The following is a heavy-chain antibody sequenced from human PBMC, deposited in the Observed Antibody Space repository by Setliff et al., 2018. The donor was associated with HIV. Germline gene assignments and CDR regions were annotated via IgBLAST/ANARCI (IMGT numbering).Heavy chain of an antibody. V-gene: IGHV3-48*03. CDR1: GFDFSNYE. CDR2: ISNSGATI. CDR3: ARDDKFAFDY. J-gene: IGHJ4*02. D-gene: IGHD3-10*01. Sequence: PGGSLRLSCSASGFDFSNYEMNWVRQPPGKGLQWISYISNSGATIYYADSVRGRFSISRDNARNSLYLQMDSLRAEDTAVYYCARDDKFAFDYWGLGTLVTVSS.